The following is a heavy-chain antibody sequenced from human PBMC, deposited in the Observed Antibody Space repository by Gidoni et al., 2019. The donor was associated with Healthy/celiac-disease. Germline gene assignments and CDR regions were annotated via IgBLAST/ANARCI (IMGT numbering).Heavy chain of an antibody. Sequence: QVQLPESGPGLAKPSETLPLTCTVAGGSISSYCWSWIRTPPGKGLEWIGYIYYSGSTNYNPSLKSRVTISVDTSKNQLSLKLSSVTAADTAVYSCAGPYYYDSSGYSFNYWGQGTLVTVSS. V-gene: IGHV4-59*01. CDR3: AGPYYYDSSGYSFNY. J-gene: IGHJ4*02. D-gene: IGHD3-22*01. CDR1: GGSISSYC. CDR2: IYYSGST.